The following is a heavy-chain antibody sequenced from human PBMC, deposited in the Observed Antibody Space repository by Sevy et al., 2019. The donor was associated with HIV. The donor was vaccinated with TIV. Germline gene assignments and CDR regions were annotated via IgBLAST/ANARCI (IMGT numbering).Heavy chain of an antibody. D-gene: IGHD3-10*01. CDR2: IRDSGDTT. J-gene: IGHJ4*02. V-gene: IGHV3-23*01. Sequence: GGSLRLSCAASGCTFTNYAMNWVRQAPGKGLEWVSGIRDSGDTTHYAESVKGRFTISRDNSKNTVSLQMSSLRAEDTAIYYCAKLPSTVMFREKGYWRQGTRVTVSS. CDR3: AKLPSTVMFREKGY. CDR1: GCTFTNYA.